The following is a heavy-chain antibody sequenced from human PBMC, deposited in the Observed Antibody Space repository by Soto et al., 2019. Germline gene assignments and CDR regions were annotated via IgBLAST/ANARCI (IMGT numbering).Heavy chain of an antibody. D-gene: IGHD3-10*01. CDR2: IYYSGST. CDR3: ARFSSYYYGSGSYLSSFDY. Sequence: SETLSLTCTVSGGSISSGGYYWSWIRQHPGKGLEWIGYIYYSGSTYYNPSLKSRVTISVDTSKNQFSLKLSSVTAADTAVYYCARFSSYYYGSGSYLSSFDYWGQGTQVTVSS. V-gene: IGHV4-31*03. CDR1: GGSISSGGYY. J-gene: IGHJ4*02.